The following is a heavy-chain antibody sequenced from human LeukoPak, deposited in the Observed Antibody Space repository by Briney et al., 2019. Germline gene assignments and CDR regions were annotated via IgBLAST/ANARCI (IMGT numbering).Heavy chain of an antibody. CDR1: GFRFSDYW. CDR2: IKQDGSEK. J-gene: IGHJ4*02. CDR3: ARDSHDYGDF. V-gene: IGHV3-7*01. Sequence: QPGGSLRLSCAASGFRFSDYWMSWVRQAPGKGLEWVANIKQDGSEKYYVDSVKGRFTISRDNAKNSLYLQMNSLRAEDTAVYYCARDSHDYGDFWGQGTLVTVSS.